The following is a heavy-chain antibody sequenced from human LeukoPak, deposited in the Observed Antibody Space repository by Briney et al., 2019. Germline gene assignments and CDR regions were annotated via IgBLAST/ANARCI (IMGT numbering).Heavy chain of an antibody. J-gene: IGHJ5*02. CDR1: GYTFTGYY. CDR3: ARDGSSSWYWFDP. Sequence: ASVKVSCKASGYTFTGYYMHWVRQAPGQGLEWMGWINPNSGGTNYAQKFQGRVTMTRDTSISTAYMELSRLRSDDTAVYYCARDGSSSWYWFDPWGQGTLVTISS. V-gene: IGHV1-2*02. CDR2: INPNSGGT. D-gene: IGHD6-13*01.